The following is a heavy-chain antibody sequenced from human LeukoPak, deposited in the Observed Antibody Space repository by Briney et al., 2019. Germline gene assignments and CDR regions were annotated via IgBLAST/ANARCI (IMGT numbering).Heavy chain of an antibody. CDR3: ARRDYFDKYYFDY. Sequence: GESLKISCKGSGFSFTSYRIGWVRQMPGKGLEWRGIIYPRDSETRYSPSFQGQVIVSADKSISTAYLQWASLKASDTAMYYCARRDYFDKYYFDYWGQGTLVTVSS. D-gene: IGHD3-22*01. V-gene: IGHV5-51*01. J-gene: IGHJ4*02. CDR2: IYPRDSET. CDR1: GFSFTSYR.